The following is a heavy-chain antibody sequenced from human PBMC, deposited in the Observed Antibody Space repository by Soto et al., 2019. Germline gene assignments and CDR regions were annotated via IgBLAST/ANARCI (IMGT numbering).Heavy chain of an antibody. CDR1: GFTFSSYA. CDR2: TSSSGGST. J-gene: IGHJ3*02. V-gene: IGHV3-23*04. Sequence: EVQLVESGGGSVQPGGSLRLSCAASGFTFSSYAMSWVRQAPGKGPEWVSGTSSSGGSTYYADSVKGRFTISRDNFKNTLYLQMNSLRAEDTALYYCGRDPNGDYVGAFDIWGQGTLVIVSS. CDR3: GRDPNGDYVGAFDI. D-gene: IGHD4-17*01.